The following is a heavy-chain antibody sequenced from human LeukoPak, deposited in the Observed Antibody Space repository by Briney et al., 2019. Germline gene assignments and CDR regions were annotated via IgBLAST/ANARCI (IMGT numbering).Heavy chain of an antibody. CDR2: ISAYNSKT. V-gene: IGHV1-18*01. D-gene: IGHD2-2*01. CDR1: GDSFGTYG. CDR3: ARSSLRPDY. Sequence: ASVKVSCKASGDSFGTYGVCWVRQAPGQGLEWMGGISAYNSKTNYAQKFQGRVTMTTDTSTSTAYMELRSLKFDDTAMYFCARSSLRPDYWGQGTLVTVSS. J-gene: IGHJ4*02.